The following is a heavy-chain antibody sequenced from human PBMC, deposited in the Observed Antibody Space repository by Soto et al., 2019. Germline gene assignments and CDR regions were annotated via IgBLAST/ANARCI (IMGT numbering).Heavy chain of an antibody. CDR3: ARGRYGAY. CDR1: GYAFTTYG. D-gene: IGHD3-10*01. Sequence: QVHLLQYGAEVKKPGASVKVSCQASGYAFTTYGITWVRQAPGQGLEWMGWISAHNGNTNYSQKLKGRVTVTRDTSKSTAYMELRSLRSDDTAVYYGARGRYGAYWGQGAPVTVSS. V-gene: IGHV1-18*01. J-gene: IGHJ4*02. CDR2: ISAHNGNT.